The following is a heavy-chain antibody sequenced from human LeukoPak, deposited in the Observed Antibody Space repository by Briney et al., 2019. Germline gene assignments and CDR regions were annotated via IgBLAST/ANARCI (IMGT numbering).Heavy chain of an antibody. CDR3: ASTMVRGVIGDYFDY. D-gene: IGHD3-10*01. V-gene: IGHV4-30-4*01. Sequence: PSQTLSLTCTVSGGSISSGDYYWSWIRQPPGKGLEWIGYIYYSGSTYYNPSLKSRVTISVDASKNQFSLKLSSVTAADTAVYYCASTMVRGVIGDYFDYWGQGTLVTVSS. CDR2: IYYSGST. CDR1: GGSISSGDYY. J-gene: IGHJ4*02.